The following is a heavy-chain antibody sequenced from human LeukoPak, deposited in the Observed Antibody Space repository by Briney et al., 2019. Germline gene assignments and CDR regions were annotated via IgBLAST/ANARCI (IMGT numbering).Heavy chain of an antibody. CDR3: AMDMGHYYYYYMDV. D-gene: IGHD2-2*03. J-gene: IGHJ6*03. CDR2: NYHSGST. Sequence: SETLSLTCTVSGYSISSGYYWGWSRQPPGKGLEWIGSNYHSGSTYYNPSLKSRVTISVDTSKNQFSLKLSSVTAADTAVYYCAMDMGHYYYYYMDVWGKGTTVTVSS. V-gene: IGHV4-38-2*02. CDR1: GYSISSGYY.